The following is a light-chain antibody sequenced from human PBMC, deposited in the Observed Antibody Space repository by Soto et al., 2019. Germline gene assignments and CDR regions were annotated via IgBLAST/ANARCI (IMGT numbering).Light chain of an antibody. J-gene: IGKJ1*01. CDR3: QLGET. CDR1: QSVSSN. V-gene: IGKV3-15*01. Sequence: EIVMTQSPATLSVSPGERATLSCRASQSVSSNLAWYQQKPGQAPRLLIYGASTRATGIPARFSGSGSGTEFTLTISSLQSEDFAVYYCQLGETFGQGTRWRS. CDR2: GAS.